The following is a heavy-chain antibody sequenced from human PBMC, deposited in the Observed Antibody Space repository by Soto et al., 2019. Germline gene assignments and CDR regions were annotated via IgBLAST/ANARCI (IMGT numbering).Heavy chain of an antibody. Sequence: QVQLQESGPGLVKPSQTLSLTCTVSGGSISSGDYYWSWIRQPPGKGLEWIGYIYYSGSTYYNPSLKSRVXXSXDXXKNQFSLKLSSVTAAGTAVYYCARVNDQYVNWFDPWGQGTLVTVSS. V-gene: IGHV4-30-4*01. CDR3: ARVNDQYVNWFDP. CDR2: IYYSGST. D-gene: IGHD1-1*01. J-gene: IGHJ5*02. CDR1: GGSISSGDYY.